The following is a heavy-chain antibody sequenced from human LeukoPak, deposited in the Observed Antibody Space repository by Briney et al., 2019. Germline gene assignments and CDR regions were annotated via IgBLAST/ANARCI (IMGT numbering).Heavy chain of an antibody. CDR3: AKISSGYPFDY. V-gene: IGHV3-30*18. CDR2: ISYDGSNK. J-gene: IGHJ4*02. CDR1: GFTFSSYG. Sequence: GGSLRLSCAASGFTFSSYGMHWVRQAPGKGLEWVAVISYDGSNKYYADSVKGRFTISRDNSKTTLYLQMNSPRAEDTAVYYCAKISSGYPFDYWGQGTLVTVSS. D-gene: IGHD3-22*01.